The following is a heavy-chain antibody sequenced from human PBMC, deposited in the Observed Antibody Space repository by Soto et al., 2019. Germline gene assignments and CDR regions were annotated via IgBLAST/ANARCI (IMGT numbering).Heavy chain of an antibody. CDR2: INSDGSST. Sequence: EVQLVESGGGLVQPGGSLRLSCAASGFTFSTYWMHWVRQAPGKGLVWVSRINSDGSSTSYADSVKGRFTISRDNAKNTLYLQMNSLRAEDTAVYYCAREAVGFGYYFDYWGQGTLVTVSS. V-gene: IGHV3-74*01. CDR1: GFTFSTYW. CDR3: AREAVGFGYYFDY. J-gene: IGHJ4*02. D-gene: IGHD1-26*01.